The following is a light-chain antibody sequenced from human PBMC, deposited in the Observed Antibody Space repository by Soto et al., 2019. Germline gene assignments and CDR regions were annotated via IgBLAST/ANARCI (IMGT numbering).Light chain of an antibody. V-gene: IGKV1-5*03. CDR2: KAS. J-gene: IGKJ1*01. CDR1: QSVSGW. Sequence: DIQMTDVPSTLSASVPDTLTVSCRASQSVSGWLAWYQQKPGKAPKLLIYKASSLKRGVPSRFSGSGSGIEFTLTISSLQLDDFATYYCQHYNSYSEAFGQGTKVEIK. CDR3: QHYNSYSEA.